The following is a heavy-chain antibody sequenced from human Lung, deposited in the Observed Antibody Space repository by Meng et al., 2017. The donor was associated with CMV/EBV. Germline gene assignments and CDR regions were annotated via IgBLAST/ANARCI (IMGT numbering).Heavy chain of an antibody. J-gene: IGHJ4*02. D-gene: IGHD3-3*01. Sequence: GESXKISCAASGFSFSSYGMQWVRQAPGKGLEWVAFIRYDGSNKYYVDSVKGRFTISRDNSKNMLYLQMNSLRVADTAVYYCAKDDSAYFDFRSGYSTPPDYWXQRTLVTVSS. CDR2: IRYDGSNK. CDR1: GFSFSSYG. V-gene: IGHV3-30*02. CDR3: AKDDSAYFDFRSGYSTPPDY.